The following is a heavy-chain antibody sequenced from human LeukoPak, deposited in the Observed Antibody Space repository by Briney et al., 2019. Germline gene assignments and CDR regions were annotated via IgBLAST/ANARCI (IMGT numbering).Heavy chain of an antibody. Sequence: GGSLRLSCSASGFTFKSYAMHWVRQAPGKGLEWVSHINSDTNITPYTASVSGRFTISRDNAKNSLYLHVNSLRDEDTAVYYCARDHDWSFDLWGQGALVTVSS. V-gene: IGHV3-48*02. D-gene: IGHD1-1*01. CDR1: GFTFKSYA. J-gene: IGHJ4*02. CDR2: INSDTNIT. CDR3: ARDHDWSFDL.